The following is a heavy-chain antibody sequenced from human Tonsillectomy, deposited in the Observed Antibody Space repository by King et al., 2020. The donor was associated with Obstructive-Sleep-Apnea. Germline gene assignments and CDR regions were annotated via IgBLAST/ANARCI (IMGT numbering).Heavy chain of an antibody. Sequence: VQLVQSGGGVVQPGRSLILSCEATGFIFSSYAMHWFRQAPGKGLEWVALISYYGSDKYSADSVKGRFSISRDNSKNTVYLQMNSLRVADTAVYYCARDRSTGWRLFDSWGQGTLVTVSS. D-gene: IGHD6-19*01. CDR2: ISYYGSDK. V-gene: IGHV3-30*04. CDR1: GFIFSSYA. CDR3: ARDRSTGWRLFDS. J-gene: IGHJ4*02.